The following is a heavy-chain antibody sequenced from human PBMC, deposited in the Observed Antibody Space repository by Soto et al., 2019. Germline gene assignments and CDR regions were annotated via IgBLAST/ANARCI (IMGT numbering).Heavy chain of an antibody. Sequence: SETLSLTCTVSGGSISSSSYYWGWIRQPPGKGLEWIGSIYYSGSTYYNPSLKSRVTISVDTSKNQFSLKLSSVTAADTAVYYCARSLYCSGGSCYPTSHDYWGQGTLVTVSS. J-gene: IGHJ4*02. CDR3: ARSLYCSGGSCYPTSHDY. CDR2: IYYSGST. V-gene: IGHV4-39*01. CDR1: GGSISSSSYY. D-gene: IGHD2-15*01.